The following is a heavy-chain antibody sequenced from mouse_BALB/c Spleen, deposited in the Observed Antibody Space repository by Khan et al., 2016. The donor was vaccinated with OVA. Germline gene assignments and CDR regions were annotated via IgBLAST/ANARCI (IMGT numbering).Heavy chain of an antibody. V-gene: IGHV5-6*01. J-gene: IGHJ3*01. Sequence: VQLKQSGGDLVKPEGSLKLSCAASGFTFSTYGMSWVRQTPDKRLEWVATISSGGSYTYYPDSVQGRFTISRDNAKNTLYLQMSSLKSEDTAMFYCARLAYYYYSEGFAYWGQGTLVTVSA. D-gene: IGHD1-1*02. CDR2: ISSGGSYT. CDR3: ARLAYYYYSEGFAY. CDR1: GFTFSTYG.